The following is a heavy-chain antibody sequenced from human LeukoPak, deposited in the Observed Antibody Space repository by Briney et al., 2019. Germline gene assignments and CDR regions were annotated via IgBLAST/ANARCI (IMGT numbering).Heavy chain of an antibody. CDR3: ARAGAYYYASGSHDAFDT. V-gene: IGHV3-53*01. J-gene: IGHJ3*02. Sequence: GGSLRLSCAASGFTISNNYMSWVRQAPGKGLEWVSVIYSAGSTYYADSVKGRFTISRDISKNTLFLQMNSLRAEDTAVYYCARAGAYYYASGSHDAFDTWGQGTMVTVSS. CDR1: GFTISNNY. D-gene: IGHD3-10*01. CDR2: IYSAGST.